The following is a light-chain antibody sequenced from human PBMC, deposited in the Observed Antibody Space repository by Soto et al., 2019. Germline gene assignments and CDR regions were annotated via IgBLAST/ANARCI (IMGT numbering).Light chain of an antibody. CDR2: GAS. CDR3: QQYHYWWT. J-gene: IGKJ1*01. V-gene: IGKV3-15*01. Sequence: EIVMTQSPATLSVSPGEKATLSCRASQSVSNYLAWFQQKPGQVPRLLIYGASNRATGVSARFSGSGSGTEFTLTISSLQSEDFAVYYCQQYHYWWTFGQGTKVDIK. CDR1: QSVSNY.